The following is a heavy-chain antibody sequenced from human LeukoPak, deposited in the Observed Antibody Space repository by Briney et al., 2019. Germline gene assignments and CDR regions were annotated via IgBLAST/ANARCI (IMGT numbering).Heavy chain of an antibody. Sequence: SETLSLTCTVSGGSISSYYWSWIRQPAGKGLEWIGSIYYSGSTYYNPSLKSRVTISVDTSKNQFSLKLSSVTAADTAVYYCARHGTVAPLEKYYYYYYMDVWGKGTTVTVSS. V-gene: IGHV4-59*05. CDR3: ARHGTVAPLEKYYYYYYMDV. CDR2: IYYSGST. D-gene: IGHD6-19*01. CDR1: GGSISSYY. J-gene: IGHJ6*03.